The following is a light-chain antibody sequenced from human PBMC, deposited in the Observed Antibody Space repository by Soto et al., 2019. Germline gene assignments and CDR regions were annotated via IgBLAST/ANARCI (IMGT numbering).Light chain of an antibody. Sequence: EIVLTQSPGTLSLSPGERATLSCRASQSFSSSYLAWYQQKPGRAPRLLIYGTSFRATGIPDRFSGSESGTDFTLTNSRLEPEDFAVYYCQQYVSSPITFGQGTRLEIK. CDR2: GTS. V-gene: IGKV3-20*01. CDR1: QSFSSSY. CDR3: QQYVSSPIT. J-gene: IGKJ5*01.